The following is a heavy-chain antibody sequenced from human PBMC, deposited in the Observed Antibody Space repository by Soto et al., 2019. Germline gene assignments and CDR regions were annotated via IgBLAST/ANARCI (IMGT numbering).Heavy chain of an antibody. D-gene: IGHD3-9*01. CDR2: ISSGSKTI. Sequence: GSLRLSCAASGFTFSGYSVNWVRQAPGKGLEWVSYISSGSKTIYYAESVKGRYTVSRDNARNSQYLQMNSLRDEDTAVYYCVREDILGVRSFDYWGQGTLVTVSS. J-gene: IGHJ4*02. CDR1: GFTFSGYS. CDR3: VREDILGVRSFDY. V-gene: IGHV3-48*02.